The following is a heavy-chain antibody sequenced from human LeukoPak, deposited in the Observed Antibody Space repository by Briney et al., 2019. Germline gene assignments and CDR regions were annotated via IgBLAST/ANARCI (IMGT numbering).Heavy chain of an antibody. D-gene: IGHD2-2*01. CDR1: GYSFTSYW. CDR2: IYPGDSDT. J-gene: IGHJ4*02. V-gene: IGHV5-51*01. CDR3: ARLGVYCSSTSCYELPYYFDY. Sequence: HGESLKISCKGPGYSFTSYWIGWVRQMPGKGLEWMGIIYPGDSDTRYSPSFQGQVTISADKSISTAYLQWSSLKASDTAMYYCARLGVYCSSTSCYELPYYFDYWGQGTLVTVSS.